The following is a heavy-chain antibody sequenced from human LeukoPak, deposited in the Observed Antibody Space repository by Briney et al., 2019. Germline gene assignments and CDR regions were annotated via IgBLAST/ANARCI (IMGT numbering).Heavy chain of an antibody. CDR1: GGSISSYY. V-gene: IGHV4-4*07. CDR2: IYTSGST. D-gene: IGHD6-13*01. CDR3: ARHSSSSSLANWFDP. J-gene: IGHJ5*02. Sequence: SETLSLTCTVSGGSISSYYWSWIRQPAGKGLEWIGRIYTSGSTNYNPSLKSRVTISVDTSKNQFSLKLSSVTAADTAVYYCARHSSSSSLANWFDPWGQGTLVTVSS.